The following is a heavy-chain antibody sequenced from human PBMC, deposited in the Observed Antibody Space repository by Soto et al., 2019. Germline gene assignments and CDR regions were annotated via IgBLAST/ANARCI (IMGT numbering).Heavy chain of an antibody. CDR1: GGTFSIYA. V-gene: IGHV1-69*01. CDR3: ARDRLTGYYDRSGYKAFAI. J-gene: IGHJ3*02. CDR2: IIPIFGTA. Sequence: QVQLVQSGAEVKKPGSSVKVSCKASGGTFSIYAISWVRQAPGQVLEWIGGIIPIFGTANYAKKFQGRVTITADESTSTAYMELSSLRSEDTAVYYCARDRLTGYYDRSGYKAFAIWGQGTMVTVSS. D-gene: IGHD3-22*01.